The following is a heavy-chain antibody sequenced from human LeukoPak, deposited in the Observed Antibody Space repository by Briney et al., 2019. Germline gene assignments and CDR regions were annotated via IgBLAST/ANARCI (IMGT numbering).Heavy chain of an antibody. J-gene: IGHJ3*02. CDR3: ARQGSGFDWNRAFDI. CDR1: GYSFTSYW. CDR2: IYPGDSDT. Sequence: HGESLKISCKGSGYSFTSYWIGWVRQMPGKGLEWMGIIYPGDSDTRYSPSFQGQVTISADKSISTAYLQWSGLKASDTAMYYCARQGSGFDWNRAFDIWGQGAMITVSS. D-gene: IGHD1-1*01. V-gene: IGHV5-51*01.